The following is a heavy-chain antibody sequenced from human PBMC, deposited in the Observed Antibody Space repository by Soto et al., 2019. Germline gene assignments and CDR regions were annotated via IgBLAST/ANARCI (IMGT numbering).Heavy chain of an antibody. J-gene: IGHJ5*02. D-gene: IGHD3-3*01. Sequence: SETLSLTCTVSCGAINRYYWPCIRQPAGKGLEGIGRIYSRGSTKYNPSLQSRVTMSLDTSKNQFSLILTSVTAADTAVYYCARGQRFSDGFDPRGQGTLVTVS. CDR3: ARGQRFSDGFDP. CDR1: CGAINRYY. CDR2: IYSRGST. V-gene: IGHV4-4*07.